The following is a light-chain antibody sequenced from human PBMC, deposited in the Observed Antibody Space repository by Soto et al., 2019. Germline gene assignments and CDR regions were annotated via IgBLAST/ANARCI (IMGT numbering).Light chain of an antibody. V-gene: IGLV4-69*01. CDR1: SGHNSYA. J-gene: IGLJ2*01. Sequence: QLVLTQSPSASASLGASVKLTCTLSSGHNSYAIAWHQQQPEKGPRYLMKLNSDGSHSSGDGIPDRFSGSSSGAERYLTISSLQSEDEADYYCQTWATDSHVVFGGGTKLTVL. CDR3: QTWATDSHVV. CDR2: LNSDGSH.